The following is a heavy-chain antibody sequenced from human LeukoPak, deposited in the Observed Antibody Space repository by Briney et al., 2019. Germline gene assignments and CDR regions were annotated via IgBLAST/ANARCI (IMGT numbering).Heavy chain of an antibody. CDR3: ARHSGSGWQALGY. V-gene: IGHV1-18*04. CDR2: TSYNGNT. Sequence: GASVKVSCKASAYTFSNYGISWVRQAPGLGLEWMGWTSYNGNTNYAQKFQDRVTMTTDTSTTTAYMELRSLVSDDTAVYYCARHSGSGWQALGYWGQGTLVTVSS. CDR1: AYTFSNYG. D-gene: IGHD6-19*01. J-gene: IGHJ4*02.